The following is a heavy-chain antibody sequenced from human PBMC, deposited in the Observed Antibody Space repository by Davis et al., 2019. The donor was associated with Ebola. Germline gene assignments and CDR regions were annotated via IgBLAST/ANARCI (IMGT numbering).Heavy chain of an antibody. J-gene: IGHJ6*02. CDR2: IIPILGIA. Sequence: SVKVSCKASGGTFSSYAISWVRQAPGQGLEWMGRIIPILGIANYAQKFQGRVTITADKSTSTAYMELSSLRSEDTAVYYCARGYSSGWYSGYYYGMDVWGQGTTVTVSS. V-gene: IGHV1-69*04. CDR3: ARGYSSGWYSGYYYGMDV. CDR1: GGTFSSYA. D-gene: IGHD6-19*01.